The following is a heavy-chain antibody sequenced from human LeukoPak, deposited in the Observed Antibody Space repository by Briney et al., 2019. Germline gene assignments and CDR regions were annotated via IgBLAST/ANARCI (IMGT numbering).Heavy chain of an antibody. CDR1: GGTFSSYA. J-gene: IGHJ4*02. D-gene: IGHD6-13*01. CDR3: ARGLITAADLYYFDY. Sequence: ASVKVSCKASGGTFSSYAFTWVRQAPGQGLECMGSVIPLFGSTNYAQQLQGRVSITTDESTNTVYMELSSLTSEDTAVYYCARGLITAADLYYFDYWGQGTLVTVSS. V-gene: IGHV1-69*05. CDR2: VIPLFGST.